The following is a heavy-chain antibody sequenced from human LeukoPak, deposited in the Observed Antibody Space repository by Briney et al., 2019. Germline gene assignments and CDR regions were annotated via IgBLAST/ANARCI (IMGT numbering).Heavy chain of an antibody. D-gene: IGHD3-3*01. CDR3: ARGRGGVWYFDL. CDR2: IYYSGST. J-gene: IGHJ2*01. Sequence: SETPSLTCTVSGGSISSGGYYWSWIRQHPGKGLEWIGYIYYSGSTYYNPSLKSRVTISVDTSKNQFSLKLSSVTAADTAVYYCARGRGGVWYFDLWGRGTLVTVSS. V-gene: IGHV4-31*03. CDR1: GGSISSGGYY.